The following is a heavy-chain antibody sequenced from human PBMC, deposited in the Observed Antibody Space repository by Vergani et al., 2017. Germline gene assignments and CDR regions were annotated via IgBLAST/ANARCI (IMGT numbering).Heavy chain of an antibody. CDR2: NSAYNGNT. CDR1: GYTFTSYG. Sequence: QVQLVQSGAEVKKPGASVKVSCKASGYTFTSYGISWVRQAPGQGLEWMGWNSAYNGNTNYAQKLQGRVTITRDTSASTAYMDLSSLRSEDTAVYYCARDRYCTNGVCYPDYWGQGTLVTVSS. CDR3: ARDRYCTNGVCYPDY. V-gene: IGHV1-18*01. J-gene: IGHJ4*02. D-gene: IGHD2-8*01.